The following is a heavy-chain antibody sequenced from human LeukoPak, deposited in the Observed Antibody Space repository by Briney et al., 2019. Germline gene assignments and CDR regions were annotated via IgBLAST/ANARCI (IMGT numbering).Heavy chain of an antibody. D-gene: IGHD3-22*01. Sequence: SETLSLTCAVYGGSFSGYYWSWIRQPAGKGLEWIGRIYPSGSTNYNPSLKSRVTMSVDTSKNQFSLKLSSVTAADTAVYYCARAHARVVANAFDIWGQGTMVIVSS. V-gene: IGHV4-59*10. J-gene: IGHJ3*02. CDR3: ARAHARVVANAFDI. CDR2: IYPSGST. CDR1: GGSFSGYY.